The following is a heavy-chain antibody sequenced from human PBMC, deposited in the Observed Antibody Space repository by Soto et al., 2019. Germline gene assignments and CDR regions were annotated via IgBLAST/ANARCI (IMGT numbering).Heavy chain of an antibody. J-gene: IGHJ4*02. CDR1: GGTFSSYT. V-gene: IGHV1-69*02. Sequence: ASVKVSCKASGGTFSSYTISWVRQAPGQGLEWMGRIIPILGIANYAQKFQGSVTITADKSTSTAYMERSSLGSEDTAVYYCARLIYGDKYYFDYWGQGTLVTVSS. CDR3: ARLIYGDKYYFDY. CDR2: IIPILGIA. D-gene: IGHD4-17*01.